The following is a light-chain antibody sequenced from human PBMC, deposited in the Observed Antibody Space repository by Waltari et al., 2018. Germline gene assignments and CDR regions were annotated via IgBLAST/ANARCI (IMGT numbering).Light chain of an antibody. CDR2: DLS. J-gene: IGLJ2*01. Sequence: QSALRQPASESGSPGQSITLSCTRPDNDADLYKYVSWYQRHPDKAPKLLVYDLSKPPSGVSPRFSGSKSGNTASLTSSGLRAEDEADYYCSSSMTSSVVVVGGGTRLTVL. CDR1: DNDADLYKY. CDR3: SSSMTSSVVV. V-gene: IGLV2-14*01.